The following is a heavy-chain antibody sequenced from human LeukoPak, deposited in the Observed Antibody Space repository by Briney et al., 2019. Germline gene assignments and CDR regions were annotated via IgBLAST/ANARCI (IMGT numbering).Heavy chain of an antibody. CDR1: GGSFSGYY. CDR2: INHSGST. Sequence: SETLSLTCAVYGGSFSGYYWSWIRQPPGKGLEWIGEINHSGSTNYNPSLKSRVTISVDTSKNQFSLKLSSVTAADTAVYYCARGYYYDSSGDYYFDYWGQGTLVTVSS. D-gene: IGHD3-22*01. CDR3: ARGYYYDSSGDYYFDY. J-gene: IGHJ4*02. V-gene: IGHV4-34*01.